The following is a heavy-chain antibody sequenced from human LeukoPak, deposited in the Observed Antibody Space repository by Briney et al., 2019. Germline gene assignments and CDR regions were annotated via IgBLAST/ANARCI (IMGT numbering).Heavy chain of an antibody. J-gene: IGHJ4*02. D-gene: IGHD5-24*01. V-gene: IGHV4-59*11. CDR2: IYHSGST. CDR3: AGESDGDGYYFDY. CDR1: GGSISSHY. Sequence: SETLSLTCTVSGGSISSHYWSWIRQPPGKGLEWIGYIYHSGSTNYNPSLKSRVTISVDTSKNQFSLKLSSVTAADTAVYYCAGESDGDGYYFDYWGQGTLVTVSS.